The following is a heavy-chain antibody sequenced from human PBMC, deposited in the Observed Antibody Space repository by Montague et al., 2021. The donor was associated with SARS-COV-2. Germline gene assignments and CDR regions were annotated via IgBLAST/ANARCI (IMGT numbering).Heavy chain of an antibody. CDR3: ARGLRLLWFGELNFWFDP. CDR1: GGSISSSTFY. D-gene: IGHD3-10*01. J-gene: IGHJ5*02. Sequence: SETLSLTCTVSGGSISSSTFYWGWIRQPPGKGLEWIGSINDSGSTYYNPSLKSRVTISVDTSKNQFSLKLSSVTAADTAVYYCARGLRLLWFGELNFWFDPWGQGTLVTVSS. V-gene: IGHV4-39*07. CDR2: INDSGST.